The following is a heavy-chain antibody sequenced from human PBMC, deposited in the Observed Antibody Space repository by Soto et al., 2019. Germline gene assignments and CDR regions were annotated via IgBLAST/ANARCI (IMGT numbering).Heavy chain of an antibody. CDR2: IWYDGSNK. CDR1: GFTFSSYG. CDR3: ARGEDIVVVVAATLYSPAVDV. D-gene: IGHD2-15*01. J-gene: IGHJ6*04. V-gene: IGHV3-33*01. Sequence: GGSLRLSCAASGFTFSSYGMHWVRQAPGKGLEWVAVIWYDGSNKYYADSVKGRFTISRDNSKNTLYLQMNSLRAEDTAVYYCARGEDIVVVVAATLYSPAVDVWGKGTTVTVSS.